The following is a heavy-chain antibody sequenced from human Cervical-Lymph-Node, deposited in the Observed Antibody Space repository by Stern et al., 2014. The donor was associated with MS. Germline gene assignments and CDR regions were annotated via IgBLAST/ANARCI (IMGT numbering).Heavy chain of an antibody. V-gene: IGHV1-69*11. CDR3: TREKSDCSGGSCFSSLDY. Sequence: QVQLVQSGAEVKKPGSSVKVSCKSSGGTFSTHAISWVRQAPGQGLERLGRIIPILDTTDYAQRFQGRLTIDADESTDTAYMELTSLTPDDTAVYYCTREKSDCSGGSCFSSLDYWGQGTLVTVSS. CDR2: IIPILDTT. CDR1: GGTFSTHA. J-gene: IGHJ4*02. D-gene: IGHD2-15*01.